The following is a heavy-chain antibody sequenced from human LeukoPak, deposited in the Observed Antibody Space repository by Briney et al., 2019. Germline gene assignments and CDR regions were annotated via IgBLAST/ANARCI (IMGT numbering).Heavy chain of an antibody. CDR1: GGTFSTYA. CDR2: IIPIFGTA. V-gene: IGHV1-69*01. D-gene: IGHD1-26*01. J-gene: IGHJ4*02. CDR3: ARDKSGSYYPRWVFDY. Sequence: SSVKVSCKASGGTFSTYAISWVRQAPGQGLEWMGGIIPIFGTANYAQKFQGRVTITADESTSTAYMQLSSLRSEDTAVYCCARDKSGSYYPRWVFDYWGQGTLVTVSS.